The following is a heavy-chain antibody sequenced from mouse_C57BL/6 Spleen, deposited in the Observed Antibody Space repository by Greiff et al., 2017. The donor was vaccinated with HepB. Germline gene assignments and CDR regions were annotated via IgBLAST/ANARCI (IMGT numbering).Heavy chain of an antibody. Sequence: VQLQQPGAELVKPGASVKLSCKASGYTFTSYWMQWVKQRPGQGLEWIGEIDPSDSYTNYNQKFEGKATLTVDTSSSTAYMQLSSLTSEDSAVYYCARWRDVLFDYWGQGTTLTVSS. J-gene: IGHJ2*01. D-gene: IGHD3-3*01. CDR3: ARWRDVLFDY. CDR2: IDPSDSYT. CDR1: GYTFTSYW. V-gene: IGHV1-50*01.